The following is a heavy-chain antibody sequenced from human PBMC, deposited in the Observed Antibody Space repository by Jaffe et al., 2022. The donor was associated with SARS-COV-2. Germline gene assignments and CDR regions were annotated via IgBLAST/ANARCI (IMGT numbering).Heavy chain of an antibody. CDR1: GFTFSDYY. D-gene: IGHD5-18*01. Sequence: QEQLVESGGGLVKPGGSLRLSCAASGFTFSDYYMSWIRQAPGKGLEWVSYISSSGNTIYYVDSVKGRFTISRDNAKSSMYLQMNSLRGEDTAVYYCARERRGYSYGYEYWGQGILVTVSP. CDR2: ISSSGNTI. J-gene: IGHJ4*02. CDR3: ARERRGYSYGYEY. V-gene: IGHV3-11*01.